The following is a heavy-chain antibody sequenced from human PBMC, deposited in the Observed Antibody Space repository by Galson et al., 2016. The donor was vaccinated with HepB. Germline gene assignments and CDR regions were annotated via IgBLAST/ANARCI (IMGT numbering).Heavy chain of an antibody. Sequence: SLRLSCAVSGLTFSDYYMTWIRQAPGKGLEWVSYISSASNYIRYADSVKGRFTISRDNAKNTLYLQMNSLRAEDTAVYYCAKHPPATTAFSFDYWGQGTLVTVSS. D-gene: IGHD4-11*01. CDR2: ISSASNYI. CDR3: AKHPPATTAFSFDY. J-gene: IGHJ4*02. CDR1: GLTFSDYY. V-gene: IGHV3-11*03.